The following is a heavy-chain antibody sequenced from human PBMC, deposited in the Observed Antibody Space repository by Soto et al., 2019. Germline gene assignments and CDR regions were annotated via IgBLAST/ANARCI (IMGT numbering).Heavy chain of an antibody. CDR3: ARGGGGGLFEH. CDR2: INSDGSST. CDR1: GFTFSSYW. D-gene: IGHD2-21*01. Sequence: QPGGSLRLSCAASGFTFSSYWMHWVRQAPGKGPVWVSRINSDGSSTSYADSVKGRFTVSRDNTKGSLFLQMNSLGVEDTAVYYCARGGGGGLFEHWGQGVLVTVSS. V-gene: IGHV3-74*01. J-gene: IGHJ4*02.